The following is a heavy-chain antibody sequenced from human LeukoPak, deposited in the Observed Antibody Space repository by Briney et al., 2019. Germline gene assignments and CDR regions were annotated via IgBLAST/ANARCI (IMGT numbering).Heavy chain of an antibody. CDR2: ISYDGSNK. CDR1: GFTFSSYA. V-gene: IGHV3-30-3*01. D-gene: IGHD3-10*01. Sequence: GGSLRLSCAASGFTFSSYAMHWVRQAPGKGLEWVAVISYDGSNKYYADSVKGRFTISRDNSKNTLYLQMNSLRAEDTAVYYCARDKGTSMVRGVVVYYGMDVWGQGTTVTVSS. CDR3: ARDKGTSMVRGVVVYYGMDV. J-gene: IGHJ6*02.